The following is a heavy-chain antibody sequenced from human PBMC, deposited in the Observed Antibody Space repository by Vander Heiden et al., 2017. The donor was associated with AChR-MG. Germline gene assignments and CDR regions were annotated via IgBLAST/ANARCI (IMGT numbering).Heavy chain of an antibody. CDR2: IYYSGST. J-gene: IGHJ4*02. Sequence: QLQLQESGPGLVKPSETLSLTCTVSGGSISSSSYYWGWIRQPPGKGLEWIGSIYYSGSTYYNPSLKSRVTISVDTSKNQFSLKLSSVTAADTAVYYCARLPITTKVRGVISPYYFDYWGQGTLVTVSS. CDR1: GGSISSSSYY. V-gene: IGHV4-39*01. CDR3: ARLPITTKVRGVISPYYFDY. D-gene: IGHD3-10*01.